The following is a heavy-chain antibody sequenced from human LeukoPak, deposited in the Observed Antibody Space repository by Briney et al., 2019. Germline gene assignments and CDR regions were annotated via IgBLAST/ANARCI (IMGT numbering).Heavy chain of an antibody. V-gene: IGHV4-59*01. CDR3: ARDVSGSDYAGGEAFDI. CDR2: VFSTGDT. CDR1: GGSISYYY. J-gene: IGHJ3*02. D-gene: IGHD5-12*01. Sequence: SETLSLTCTVSGGSISYYYWNWIRQPPGKGLEWIGFVFSTGDTDYNPSLESRVAISVDTSKNQVSLKLNSVTAADTAVYYCARDVSGSDYAGGEAFDIWGQGTMVTVSS.